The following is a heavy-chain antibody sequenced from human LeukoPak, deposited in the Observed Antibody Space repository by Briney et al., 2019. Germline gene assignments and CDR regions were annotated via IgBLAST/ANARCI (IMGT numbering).Heavy chain of an antibody. CDR2: ISYDGSNK. V-gene: IGHV3-30*18. CDR1: GFTFSNYG. J-gene: IGHJ6*02. Sequence: GGSLRLSCAASGFTFSNYGMHWVSQAPGKGLEWVAVISYDGSNKYYADSVKGRFTISRDNSKNTLYLQMNSLRAEDTAVYYCAKVPDSSGYTYYYYGMDVWGQGTTVTVSS. CDR3: AKVPDSSGYTYYYYGMDV. D-gene: IGHD3-22*01.